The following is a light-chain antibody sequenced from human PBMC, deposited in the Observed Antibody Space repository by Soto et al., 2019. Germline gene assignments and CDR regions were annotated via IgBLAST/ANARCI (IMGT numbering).Light chain of an antibody. J-gene: IGKJ5*01. CDR1: PRVTNF. V-gene: IGKV3-11*01. CDR2: CAF. Sequence: DIVLTQSPATLSLSPGERATLSYRFSPRVTNFLASYQQQPGQAPSLLIYCAFNTATGIPARFSGSGSGTDFTLTISSLEPEDSAIYYCQQRNIWPPVTFGQGTRLEIK. CDR3: QQRNIWPPVT.